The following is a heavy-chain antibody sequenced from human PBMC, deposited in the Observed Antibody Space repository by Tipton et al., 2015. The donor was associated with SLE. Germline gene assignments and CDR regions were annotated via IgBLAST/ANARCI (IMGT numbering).Heavy chain of an antibody. CDR2: IKQDGSEK. CDR1: GFTFSSYW. V-gene: IGHV3-7*03. Sequence: SLRLSCAASGFTFSSYWMSWVRQAPGKGLEWVANIKQDGSEKYYVDSVKGRFTISRDNSKNTLYLQMNSLRAEDTALYYCAKRIAASRFDYWGQGTLVTVSS. CDR3: AKRIAASRFDY. J-gene: IGHJ4*02. D-gene: IGHD6-6*01.